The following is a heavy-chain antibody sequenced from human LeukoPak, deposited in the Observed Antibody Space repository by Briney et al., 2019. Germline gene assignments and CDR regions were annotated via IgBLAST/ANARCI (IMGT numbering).Heavy chain of an antibody. Sequence: PSETLSLTCTVSGGSINNYYWAWIRQPPGKGPEWIGSIYYSGTTYPNSSLKSRVTISVDTSKNQFSLKLSSVTAADTAVYYCARGTTFCSSTSCYGDIDYWGQGTLVTVSS. CDR2: IYYSGTT. CDR3: ARGTTFCSSTSCYGDIDY. D-gene: IGHD2-2*01. CDR1: GGSINNYY. V-gene: IGHV4-39*01. J-gene: IGHJ4*02.